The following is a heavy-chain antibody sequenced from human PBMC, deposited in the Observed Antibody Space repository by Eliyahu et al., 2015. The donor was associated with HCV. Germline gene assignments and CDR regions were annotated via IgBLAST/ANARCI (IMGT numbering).Heavy chain of an antibody. CDR3: TTDISWNDGFDAFDI. CDR1: GXTFITAW. D-gene: IGHD1-1*01. J-gene: IGHJ3*02. CDR2: IKSKTDGGTT. Sequence: EVQLVESGGGLVKPGGSXXXSCAAAGXTFITAWMSWVRQAPVKGLEWVGRIKSKTDGGTTDYAAPVKGRFTISRDDSKNTLYLQMNSLKTEDTAVYYCTTDISWNDGFDAFDIWGQGTMVTVSS. V-gene: IGHV3-15*01.